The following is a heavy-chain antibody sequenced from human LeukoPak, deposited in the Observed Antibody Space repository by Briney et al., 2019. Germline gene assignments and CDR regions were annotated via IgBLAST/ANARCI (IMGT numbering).Heavy chain of an antibody. J-gene: IGHJ6*02. CDR1: GGTFSSYG. Sequence: ASVKVSCKASGGTFSSYGISWVRQAPGQGLEWMGGIIPIFGTANYAQKFQGRVTITADESTSTAYMELSSLRSEDTAVYYCARVDYDFWSGYSHYYYYGMDVWGQGTTVTVSS. V-gene: IGHV1-69*13. CDR2: IIPIFGTA. CDR3: ARVDYDFWSGYSHYYYYGMDV. D-gene: IGHD3-3*01.